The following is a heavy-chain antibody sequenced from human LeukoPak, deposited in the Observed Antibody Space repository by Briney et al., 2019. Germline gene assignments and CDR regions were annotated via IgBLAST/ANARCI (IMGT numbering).Heavy chain of an antibody. V-gene: IGHV3-74*01. CDR2: VNGDGTST. D-gene: IGHD2/OR15-2a*01. J-gene: IGHJ4*02. CDR1: GFTFSTYW. Sequence: GGSLRLSCTASGFTFSTYWMHWVRQAPGKGLVWVSRVNGDGTSTVYADSVKGRFTISRDNAKNTLYLQMNSLGAEDTAVYYCARDLSPAHFWGQGTLVTVSS. CDR3: ARDLSPAHF.